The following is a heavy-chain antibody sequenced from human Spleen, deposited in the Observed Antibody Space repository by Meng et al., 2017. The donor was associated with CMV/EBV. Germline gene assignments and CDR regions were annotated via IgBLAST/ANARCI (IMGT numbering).Heavy chain of an antibody. V-gene: IGHV1-18*01. CDR1: GYTFTSYG. D-gene: IGHD6-13*01. J-gene: IGHJ1*01. Sequence: QVQLVQSGAEVKKPGASVKGSCKASGYTFTSYGISWLRQAPGQGLEWMGWISAYNGNTIYAQKLQGRVTMTTDASTNTAYLELRSLRSDDTAVYYCARDQQLIPAEYFQHWGPGTLVTVSS. CDR2: ISAYNGNT. CDR3: ARDQQLIPAEYFQH.